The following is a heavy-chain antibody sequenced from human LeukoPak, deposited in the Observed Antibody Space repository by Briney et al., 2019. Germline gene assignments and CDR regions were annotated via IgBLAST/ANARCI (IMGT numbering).Heavy chain of an antibody. CDR2: ISGGGDST. Sequence: QSWGSLRLSCAASGFTFSNYGMSWVRQAPGKGLEWVSGISGGGDSTSYADSVKGRFTISRDNFKNTVYLQMNSLRAEDTAVYYCAKDRPLERRWNWFDSWGQGTLVTVSS. V-gene: IGHV3-23*01. CDR1: GFTFSNYG. CDR3: AKDRPLERRWNWFDS. J-gene: IGHJ5*01. D-gene: IGHD1-1*01.